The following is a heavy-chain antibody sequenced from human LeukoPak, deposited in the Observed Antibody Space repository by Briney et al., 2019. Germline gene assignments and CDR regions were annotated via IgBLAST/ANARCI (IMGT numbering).Heavy chain of an antibody. CDR3: ARGIAVAGTCY. Sequence: GGSLRLSCAASGFTFSSYSMNWVRQAPGKGLEWVSSISSSSSYVYYADSVKGRFTISRDNAKNSLYLQMNSLRAEDTAVYYCARGIAVAGTCYWGQGTLVTVSS. CDR2: ISSSSSYV. D-gene: IGHD6-19*01. CDR1: GFTFSSYS. V-gene: IGHV3-21*01. J-gene: IGHJ4*02.